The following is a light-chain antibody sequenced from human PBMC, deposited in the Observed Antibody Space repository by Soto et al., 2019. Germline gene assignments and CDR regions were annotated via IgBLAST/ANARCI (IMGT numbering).Light chain of an antibody. CDR3: QQYSSSPST. CDR1: QSVSSSY. CDR2: GAS. J-gene: IGKJ1*01. Sequence: EIVLTQSPGTPSLSPGERATLSCRASQSVSSSYLAWYQQKPGQAPRLLIYGASSRATGIPDRFSGSGSGTDFTLTISRLEPEDFAVYYCQQYSSSPSTFGQGTKVEIK. V-gene: IGKV3-20*01.